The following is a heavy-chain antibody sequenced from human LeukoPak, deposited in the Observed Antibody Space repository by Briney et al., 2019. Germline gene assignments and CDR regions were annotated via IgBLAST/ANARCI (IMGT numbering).Heavy chain of an antibody. J-gene: IGHJ4*02. V-gene: IGHV1-18*01. CDR1: GYTFTSYG. CDR2: ISAYNGNT. Sequence: ASAKVSCTASGYTFTSYGISWVRQAPGQGLEWMGWISAYNGNTNYAQKLQGRVTMTTDTSTSTAYMELRSLRSDDTAVYYCARDAITMVRGVMGYWGQGTLVTVSS. CDR3: ARDAITMVRGVMGY. D-gene: IGHD3-10*01.